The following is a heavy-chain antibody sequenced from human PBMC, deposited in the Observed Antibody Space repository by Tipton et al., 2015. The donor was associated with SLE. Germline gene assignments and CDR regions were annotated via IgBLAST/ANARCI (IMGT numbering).Heavy chain of an antibody. CDR1: GGSVSSPIDY. J-gene: IGHJ6*03. V-gene: IGHV4-61*01. CDR3: ARAVRDLYYYYYLDV. CDR2: FDHSGTT. Sequence: TLSLTCTVSGGSVSSPIDYWSWIRQPPGKGLEWIGYFDHSGTTNYNPSLESRVTISVDTSKNQFSLNLTSVTAADTAVYYCARAVRDLYYYYYLDVWGKGTTVTVSS. D-gene: IGHD3-10*01.